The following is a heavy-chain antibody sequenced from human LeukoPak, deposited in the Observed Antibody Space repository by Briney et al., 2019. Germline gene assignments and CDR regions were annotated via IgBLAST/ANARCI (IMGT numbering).Heavy chain of an antibody. CDR3: ARDLGSTTTEDY. CDR1: GYTFTAYY. Sequence: GASVKVSCKASGYTFTAYYMHWVRQAPGQGLEWMGWINPNSGGTNYAQKFQGRVTMTRDTSISTAYMELSRLRSDDTAVYYCARDLGSTTTEDYWGQGTLVTVSS. V-gene: IGHV1-2*02. J-gene: IGHJ4*02. CDR2: INPNSGGT. D-gene: IGHD4-17*01.